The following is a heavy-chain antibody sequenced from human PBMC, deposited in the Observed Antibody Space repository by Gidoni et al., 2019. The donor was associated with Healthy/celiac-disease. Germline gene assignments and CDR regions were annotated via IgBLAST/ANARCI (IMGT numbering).Heavy chain of an antibody. V-gene: IGHV4-34*01. CDR1: GGSFSGYY. J-gene: IGHJ4*02. Sequence: QVQLQPWGAGLLKPPETLSLTCAVYGGSFSGYYWSWIRQPPGKGLEWIGEIKHSGSTNYNPSLKRRVTISVDTSKNQFALKLSSVAAADTAVYYCARGRLLWFGELSGSDYWGQGTLVTVSS. CDR3: ARGRLLWFGELSGSDY. D-gene: IGHD3-10*01. CDR2: IKHSGST.